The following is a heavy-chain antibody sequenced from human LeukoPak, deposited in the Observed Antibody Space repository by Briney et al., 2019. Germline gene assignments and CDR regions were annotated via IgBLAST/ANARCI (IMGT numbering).Heavy chain of an antibody. J-gene: IGHJ5*02. V-gene: IGHV1-18*01. CDR1: GYTFTSYG. Sequence: ASVKVSCKASGYTFTSYGISWVRQAPGQGLEWMGWISAYNGNTNYAQKLQGRVTMTTDTSTSTAYMELRSLRSDDTAVYYCARIGVLWFGESPPTPNWFDPWGQGTLVTVSS. CDR2: ISAYNGNT. D-gene: IGHD3-10*01. CDR3: ARIGVLWFGESPPTPNWFDP.